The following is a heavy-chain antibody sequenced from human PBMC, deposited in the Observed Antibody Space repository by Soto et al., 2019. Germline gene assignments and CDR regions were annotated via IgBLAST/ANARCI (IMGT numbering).Heavy chain of an antibody. Sequence: GASVXVSCKASGYTFTSYGISWVRQAPGQGLEWMGWISAYNGNTNYAQKLQGRVTMTTDTSTSTAYMELRSLRSDDTAVYYCARMDGYCSSTSCSNWFDPWGQGTLVTVSS. CDR1: GYTFTSYG. CDR2: ISAYNGNT. CDR3: ARMDGYCSSTSCSNWFDP. V-gene: IGHV1-18*01. J-gene: IGHJ5*02. D-gene: IGHD2-2*01.